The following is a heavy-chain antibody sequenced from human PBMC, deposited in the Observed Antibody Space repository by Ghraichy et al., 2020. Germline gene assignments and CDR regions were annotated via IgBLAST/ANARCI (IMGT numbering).Heavy chain of an antibody. CDR3: ARDQGGGDYGE. Sequence: SETLSLTCTVSGGSISSGDYYWSWIRQPPGKGLEWIGYIYYSGSTYYNPSLKSRVTISVDTSKNQFSLKLSSVTAADTAVYYCARDQGGGDYGEWGQGTLVTVSS. D-gene: IGHD4-17*01. CDR1: GGSISSGDYY. J-gene: IGHJ4*02. V-gene: IGHV4-30-4*01. CDR2: IYYSGST.